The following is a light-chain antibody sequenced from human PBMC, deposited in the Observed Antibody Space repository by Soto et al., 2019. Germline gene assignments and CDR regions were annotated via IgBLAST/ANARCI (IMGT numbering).Light chain of an antibody. V-gene: IGKV3-11*01. J-gene: IGKJ5*01. CDR2: DAS. CDR1: QSVSIY. Sequence: EIVLTQSPATLSLSPGERDTLSCRASQSVSIYLAWYQQKPGQAPRLLIYDASNRATGIPARFSGSGSGTDFTLTISSLEPEDFAFYYCQQRSNWPPITFGQGTRLEIK. CDR3: QQRSNWPPIT.